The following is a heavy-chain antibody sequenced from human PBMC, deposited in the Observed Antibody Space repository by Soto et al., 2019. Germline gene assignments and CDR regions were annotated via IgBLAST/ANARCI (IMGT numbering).Heavy chain of an antibody. J-gene: IGHJ3*02. CDR2: IWYDGSNK. Sequence: QVQLVESGGGVVQPGRSLRLSCAASGFTFSSYGMHWVRQAPGKGLEWVAVIWYDGSNKYYADSVKGRFTISRDNSKNTLYLQMNSLRAEDTAVYYCARENEPSGSKVLGAFDIWGQGTMVTVSS. V-gene: IGHV3-33*01. D-gene: IGHD1-26*01. CDR3: ARENEPSGSKVLGAFDI. CDR1: GFTFSSYG.